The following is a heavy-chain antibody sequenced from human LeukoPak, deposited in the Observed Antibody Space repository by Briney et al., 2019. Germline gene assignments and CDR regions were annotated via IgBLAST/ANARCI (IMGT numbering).Heavy chain of an antibody. CDR3: ARTSSGWPDY. D-gene: IGHD6-19*01. V-gene: IGHV4-59*01. CDR2: IYYSGST. J-gene: IGHJ4*02. Sequence: PSETLSLTCTVSGGSISGYYWSWIRQPPGKGLEWIGYIYYSGSTNYNPSLKSRVTISVDTSKNQFSLKLSSVTAADTAVYYCARTSSGWPDYWGQGTLVTVSS. CDR1: GGSISGYY.